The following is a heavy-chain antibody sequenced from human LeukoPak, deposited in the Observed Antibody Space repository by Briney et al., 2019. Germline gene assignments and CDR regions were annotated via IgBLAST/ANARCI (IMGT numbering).Heavy chain of an antibody. D-gene: IGHD1-26*01. Sequence: ASVKVSCKASGYTFTGYYMHWVRQAPGQGLEWMGWINPNSGGTNYAQKFQGRVTMTRDTSISTAYMELSRLRSDDTAVYYCAREYSGSPKGWFAPWGQRTLVTVSS. V-gene: IGHV1-2*02. J-gene: IGHJ5*02. CDR2: INPNSGGT. CDR3: AREYSGSPKGWFAP. CDR1: GYTFTGYY.